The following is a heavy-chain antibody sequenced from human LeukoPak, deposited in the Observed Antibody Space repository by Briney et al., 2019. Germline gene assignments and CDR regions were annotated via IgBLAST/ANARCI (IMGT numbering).Heavy chain of an antibody. V-gene: IGHV1-24*01. Sequence: ASVKVSCKVSGYTLTELSMHWVRQAPGKGLEWRGGFDPEDGETIYAQKFQGRVTMTEDTSTDTAYMELSSLRSEDTAVYYCATLPLYDSSGYYPFDYWGQGTLVTVSS. CDR3: ATLPLYDSSGYYPFDY. CDR1: GYTLTELS. CDR2: FDPEDGET. J-gene: IGHJ4*02. D-gene: IGHD3-22*01.